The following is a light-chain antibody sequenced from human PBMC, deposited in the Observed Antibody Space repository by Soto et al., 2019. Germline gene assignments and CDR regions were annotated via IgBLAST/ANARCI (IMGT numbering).Light chain of an antibody. V-gene: IGKV3-15*01. CDR3: QQSSSWPLT. Sequence: EIVMTQSPATLSVSPGGRATLSCRASQSISDTLAWYQQKPGQAPRLLIHGASTRATGFPGRFSGSGSGTDFTLTISSLEPEDFAVYYCQQSSSWPLTFGGGTKVDIK. CDR1: QSISDT. J-gene: IGKJ4*01. CDR2: GAS.